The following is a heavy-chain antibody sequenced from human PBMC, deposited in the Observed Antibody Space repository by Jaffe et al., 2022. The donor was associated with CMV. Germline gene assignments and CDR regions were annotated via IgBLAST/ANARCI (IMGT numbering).Heavy chain of an antibody. CDR1: GGSFSGYY. J-gene: IGHJ6*03. Sequence: QVQLQQWGAGLLKPSETLSLTCAVYGGSFSGYYWSWIRQPPGKGLEWIGEINHSGSTNYNPSLKSRVTISVDTSKNQFSLKLSSVTAADTAVYYCARLVIFRFLEWDYYYYYYMDVWGKGTTVTVSS. D-gene: IGHD3-3*01. CDR2: INHSGST. CDR3: ARLVIFRFLEWDYYYYYYMDV. V-gene: IGHV4-34*01.